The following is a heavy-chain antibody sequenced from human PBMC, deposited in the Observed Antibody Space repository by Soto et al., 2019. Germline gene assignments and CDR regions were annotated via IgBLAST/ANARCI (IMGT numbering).Heavy chain of an antibody. CDR1: GFTFSRYW. D-gene: IGHD6-6*01. CDR2: IKQDGSEK. V-gene: IGHV3-7*01. CDR3: AREEDKSSSDMDV. Sequence: EVQLVESGGGLVQPGGSLRLSCAASGFTFSRYWMSWVRQAPGKGLGWVANIKQDGSEKYYVDSVKGRFTISRDNAKNSLFQLMNSLRAEDAAVYYCAREEDKSSSDMDVWGKGTTVTVSS. J-gene: IGHJ6*03.